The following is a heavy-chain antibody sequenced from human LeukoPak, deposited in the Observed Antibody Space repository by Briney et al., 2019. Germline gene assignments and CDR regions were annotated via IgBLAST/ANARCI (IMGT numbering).Heavy chain of an antibody. CDR3: AVYGSGSYTYNWFDP. D-gene: IGHD3-10*01. CDR2: ISSSSSYI. CDR1: GFTFSSYS. Sequence: GGSLRLSCAASGFTFSSYSMNWVRQAPGKGLEWASSISSSSSYIYYADSVKGRFTISRDNAKNSLYLQMNSLRAEDTAVYYCAVYGSGSYTYNWFDPWGQGTLVTVSS. V-gene: IGHV3-21*01. J-gene: IGHJ5*02.